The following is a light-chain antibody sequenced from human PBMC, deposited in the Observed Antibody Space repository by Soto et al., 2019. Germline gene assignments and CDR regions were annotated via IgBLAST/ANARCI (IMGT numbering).Light chain of an antibody. CDR1: QTVGIS. Sequence: ELILTQSPVSLSLSPGERATLSCRASQTVGISLAWYQHTPGQPPRLLIYDASKRATGIPDRFSGSGSGTDFTLTISSLEPEDFAVYYCQQRTNWLFTFGPGTKVDI. V-gene: IGKV3-11*01. CDR2: DAS. J-gene: IGKJ3*01. CDR3: QQRTNWLFT.